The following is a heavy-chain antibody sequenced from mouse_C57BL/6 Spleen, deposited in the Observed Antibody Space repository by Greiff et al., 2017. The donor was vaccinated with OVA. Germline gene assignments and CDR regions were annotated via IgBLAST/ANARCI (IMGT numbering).Heavy chain of an antibody. CDR3: ARSRDYGGYFDY. Sequence: QVQLQQPGAELVRPGSSVKLSCKASGYTFASYWMHWVKQRPIQGLEWIGNIDPSDSETHYNQKFKDKATLTVDKSSSTAYMQLSSLTSEDSAVYYCARSRDYGGYFDYWGQGTTLTVSS. J-gene: IGHJ2*01. D-gene: IGHD1-1*02. V-gene: IGHV1-52*01. CDR2: IDPSDSET. CDR1: GYTFASYW.